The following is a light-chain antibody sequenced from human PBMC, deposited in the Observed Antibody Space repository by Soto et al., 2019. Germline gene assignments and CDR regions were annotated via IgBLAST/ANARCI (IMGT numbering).Light chain of an antibody. V-gene: IGLV2-23*02. CDR2: EVS. CDR1: SSDVGSYNL. CDR3: CSYAGSSPWV. Sequence: QSALTQPASVSGSPGQSITISCTGTSSDVGSYNLVSWYQQHPGKAPKVMIYEVSKRPSGVSNRFSGSKSGNTASLTISGLQPEDEADYYCCSYAGSSPWVFGGGTKLTVL. J-gene: IGLJ3*02.